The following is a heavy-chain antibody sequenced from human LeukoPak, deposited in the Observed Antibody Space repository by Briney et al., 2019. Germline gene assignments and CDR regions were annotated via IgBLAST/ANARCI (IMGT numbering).Heavy chain of an antibody. CDR3: ATDAGRYGGNGY. CDR1: GGSFSGYY. V-gene: IGHV4-34*01. D-gene: IGHD4-23*01. CDR2: INHSGST. Sequence: ETLSLTCAVYGGSFSGYYWSWIRQPPGKGLEWIGEINHSGSTNYNPSLKSRVTISVDTSKNQFSLKLSSVTAADTAVYYCATDAGRYGGNGYWGQGTLVTVSS. J-gene: IGHJ4*02.